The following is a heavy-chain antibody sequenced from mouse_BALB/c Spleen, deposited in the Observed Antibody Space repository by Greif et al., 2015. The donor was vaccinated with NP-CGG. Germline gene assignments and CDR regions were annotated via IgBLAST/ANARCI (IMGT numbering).Heavy chain of an antibody. CDR2: ISYSGST. CDR3: ARSDDYDDGYWYFDV. J-gene: IGHJ1*01. D-gene: IGHD2-4*01. CDR1: GYSITSDYA. Sequence: EVHLVESGPGLVKPSQSLSLTCTVTGYSITSDYAWNWIRQFPGNKLEWMGYISYSGSTSYNPSLKSRISITRDTSKNQFFLQLNSVTTEDTATYYCARSDDYDDGYWYFDVWGAGTTVTVSS. V-gene: IGHV3-2*02.